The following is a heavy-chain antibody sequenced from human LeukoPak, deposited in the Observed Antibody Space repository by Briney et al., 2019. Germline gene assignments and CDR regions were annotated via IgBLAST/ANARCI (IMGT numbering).Heavy chain of an antibody. J-gene: IGHJ4*02. D-gene: IGHD2/OR15-2a*01. CDR2: ISSSISYK. Sequence: PGGSLRLSCAASGLTFRSYSMNWVRQAPGKGLEWVSSISSSISYKDYADSVKGRFTISRDNAKNSLYLQMNSLRAEDTAVYYCARVIASAYYFDYWGQGTLVTVSS. CDR1: GLTFRSYS. V-gene: IGHV3-21*01. CDR3: ARVIASAYYFDY.